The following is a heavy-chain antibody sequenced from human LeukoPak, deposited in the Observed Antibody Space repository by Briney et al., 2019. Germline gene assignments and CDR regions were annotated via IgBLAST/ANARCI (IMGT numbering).Heavy chain of an antibody. V-gene: IGHV1-18*01. J-gene: IGHJ3*02. Sequence: ASVKVSCKASGYTFSSNGISWVRQAPGQGLEWMGWISAYNGNTNYAQKFQGRVTMTTDTSTSTAYMELRSLRSDDTAVYYCARHKPYGSGSFDTCDIWGQGTMVTVSS. CDR1: GYTFSSNG. D-gene: IGHD3-10*01. CDR2: ISAYNGNT. CDR3: ARHKPYGSGSFDTCDI.